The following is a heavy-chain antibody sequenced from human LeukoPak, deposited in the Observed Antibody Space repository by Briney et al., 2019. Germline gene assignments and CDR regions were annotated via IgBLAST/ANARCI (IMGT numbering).Heavy chain of an antibody. Sequence: GGSLRLSCTVSGFPLGNAWMFWVRQAPGKRLEWVGRIKSKFDGGATDYAAPVKGRFTISRDDSENTLHLQMDSLRAEDTAVYYCARNQNYGDYFDYWGQGTLVTVSS. D-gene: IGHD4-17*01. J-gene: IGHJ4*02. CDR1: GFPLGNAW. CDR2: IKSKFDGGAT. CDR3: ARNQNYGDYFDY. V-gene: IGHV3-15*01.